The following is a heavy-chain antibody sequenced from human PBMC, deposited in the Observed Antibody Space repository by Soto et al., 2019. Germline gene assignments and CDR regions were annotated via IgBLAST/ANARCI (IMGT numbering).Heavy chain of an antibody. CDR2: VYHSGGV. CDR3: ARRLNLGSFDH. J-gene: IGHJ5*02. D-gene: IGHD3-10*01. V-gene: IGHV4-59*01. CDR1: GVSLTGYH. Sequence: SETLSLTCNVSGVSLTGYHWNWIRQPPGKTLEWIGFVYHSGGVSYNPSLKVRASISVDRSKNQLSLRLSSVTASDTAVYYCARRLNLGSFDHWGQGTLVTVSS.